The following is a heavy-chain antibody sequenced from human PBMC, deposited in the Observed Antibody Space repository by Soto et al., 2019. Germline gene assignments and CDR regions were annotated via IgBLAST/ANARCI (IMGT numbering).Heavy chain of an antibody. CDR2: IYYSGST. D-gene: IGHD5-12*01. Sequence: SETLSLTCTVSGGSISSDGYYWSWIRQHPGKGLEWIGYIYYSGSTYYNPSLKSRVTISVDTSKNQFSLKLSSVTAADTAVYYCAREYIAAHWFDPWGQGTLVTVSS. CDR1: GGSISSDGYY. J-gene: IGHJ5*02. CDR3: AREYIAAHWFDP. V-gene: IGHV4-31*03.